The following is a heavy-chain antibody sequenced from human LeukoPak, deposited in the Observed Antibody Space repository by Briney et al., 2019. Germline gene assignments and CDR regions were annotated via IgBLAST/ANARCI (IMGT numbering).Heavy chain of an antibody. D-gene: IGHD2-15*01. CDR2: ISGSGGST. CDR1: GFTFSSYA. CDR3: ARDGCSGGSCSDAFDI. Sequence: GGSLRLSCAASGFTFSSYAMSWVRQAPGKGLEWVSAISGSGGSTYYADSVKGRFTISRDNSKNTLYLQMNSLRAEDTAVYYCARDGCSGGSCSDAFDIWGQGTMVTVSS. V-gene: IGHV3-23*01. J-gene: IGHJ3*02.